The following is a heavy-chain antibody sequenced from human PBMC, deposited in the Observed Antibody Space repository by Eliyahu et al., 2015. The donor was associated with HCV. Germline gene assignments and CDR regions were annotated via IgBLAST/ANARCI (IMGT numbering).Heavy chain of an antibody. J-gene: IGHJ6*02. CDR2: IYTDATTT. D-gene: IGHD1-20*01. Sequence: QPGGSLTLSCTASGFTFSTYWMHWVRQAPGKGLVWVSRIYTDATTTTYADSVKGRFTISRDNAKNTLYLQMNSLRVEDTAVYYCARVHDNSVDYYNGMDVWGQGTTVTVSS. V-gene: IGHV3-74*01. CDR1: GFTFSTYW. CDR3: ARVHDNSVDYYNGMDV.